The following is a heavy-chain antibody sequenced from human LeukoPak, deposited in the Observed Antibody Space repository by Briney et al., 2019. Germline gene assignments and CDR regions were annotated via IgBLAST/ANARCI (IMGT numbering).Heavy chain of an antibody. Sequence: GASVKVSCMASGYTFTSYYMHWVRQAPGQGLEWMGIINPSGGSTSYAQKFQGRVTMTRDTSTSIVYMELSSLRSEDTAVYYCARAVRDGYNPPHFDYWGQGTLVTVSS. CDR1: GYTFTSYY. D-gene: IGHD5-24*01. J-gene: IGHJ4*02. CDR2: INPSGGST. V-gene: IGHV1-46*01. CDR3: ARAVRDGYNPPHFDY.